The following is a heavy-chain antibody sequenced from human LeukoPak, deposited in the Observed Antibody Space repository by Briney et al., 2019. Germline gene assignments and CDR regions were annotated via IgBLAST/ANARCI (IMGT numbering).Heavy chain of an antibody. V-gene: IGHV4-34*01. J-gene: IGHJ6*03. Sequence: SETLSLTCAVYGGSFSGYYWSWIRQPPGKGLEWIGEINHSGSTNYNPSLKSRVTISVDTSENQFSLKLSSVTAADTAVYYCASKYYDFWSGYLVPSRYYMDVWGKGTTVTVSS. CDR2: INHSGST. CDR3: ASKYYDFWSGYLVPSRYYMDV. D-gene: IGHD3-3*01. CDR1: GGSFSGYY.